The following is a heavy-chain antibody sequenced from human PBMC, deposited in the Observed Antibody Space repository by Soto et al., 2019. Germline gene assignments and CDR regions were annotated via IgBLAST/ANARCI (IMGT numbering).Heavy chain of an antibody. Sequence: PSETLSLTCTVSGGSVSSGSYYWSWIRQPPGKGLEWIGYIYYSGSTNYNPSLKSRVTISVDTSKNQFSLKLSSVTAADTAVYYCARDTDPWGQGTLVTVSS. CDR3: ARDTDP. CDR2: IYYSGST. J-gene: IGHJ5*02. V-gene: IGHV4-61*01. CDR1: GGSVSSGSYY.